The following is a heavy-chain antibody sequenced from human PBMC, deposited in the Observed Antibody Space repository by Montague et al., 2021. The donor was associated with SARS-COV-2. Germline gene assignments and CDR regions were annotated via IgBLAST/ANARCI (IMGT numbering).Heavy chain of an antibody. CDR1: GESFSGYY. Sequence: SETLSLTCAVYGESFSGYYWSWIRQPPGKGLEWIGEINHSGSTNSNPSLKSRLTISVDTSKNQFSLKLISVTAADTTVYYCARPSCSSTSCYGPLWYWGQGTLVTVSA. V-gene: IGHV4-34*01. CDR3: ARPSCSSTSCYGPLWY. CDR2: INHSGST. D-gene: IGHD2-2*01. J-gene: IGHJ4*02.